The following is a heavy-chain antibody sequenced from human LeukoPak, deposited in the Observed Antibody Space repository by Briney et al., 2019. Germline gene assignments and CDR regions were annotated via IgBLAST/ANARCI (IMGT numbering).Heavy chain of an antibody. J-gene: IGHJ4*02. CDR2: IYQGGSET. CDR1: GFTFSAHR. V-gene: IGHV3-7*01. Sequence: PGGSLRLSCTVSGFTFSAHRMSWVRQARGKGLEWVANIYQGGSETHYVDSVKGRFTISRDNAKNSLYLHLSSLRAEDTAVYYCAREGTFGYHYFDYWGQGALVTVSS. D-gene: IGHD3-3*01. CDR3: AREGTFGYHYFDY.